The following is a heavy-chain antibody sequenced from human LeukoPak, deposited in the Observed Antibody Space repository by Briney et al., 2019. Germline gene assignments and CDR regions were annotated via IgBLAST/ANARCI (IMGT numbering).Heavy chain of an antibody. CDR3: ARDFGIAAALYYFDY. CDR1: GFTFSSYA. CDR2: ISGSGGST. V-gene: IGHV3-23*01. D-gene: IGHD6-13*01. Sequence: GGSLRLSCAASGFTFSSYAMSWVRQAPGKGLEWVSAISGSGGSTYYADSVKGRFTISRDNAKNSLYLQMNSLRAEDTAVYYCARDFGIAAALYYFDYWGQGTLVTVSS. J-gene: IGHJ4*02.